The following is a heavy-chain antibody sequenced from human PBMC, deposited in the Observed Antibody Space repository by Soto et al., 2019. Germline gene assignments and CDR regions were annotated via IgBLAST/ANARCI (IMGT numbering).Heavy chain of an antibody. CDR1: GYTFTDYW. CDR3: ARQDYSNYRGGMDV. D-gene: IGHD4-4*01. Sequence: RGESLKISCKTSGYTFTDYWITWVRQKPGKGLEWMGITYPADSDTTYSPSFQGQVTISADKSISTAYLQWSSLKASDTAIYYCARQDYSNYRGGMDVWGQGTTVTVSS. CDR2: TYPADSDT. J-gene: IGHJ6*02. V-gene: IGHV5-51*01.